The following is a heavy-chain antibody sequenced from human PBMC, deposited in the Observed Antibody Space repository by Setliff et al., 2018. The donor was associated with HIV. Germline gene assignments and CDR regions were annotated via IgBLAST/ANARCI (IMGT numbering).Heavy chain of an antibody. CDR1: GFTFSSYG. V-gene: IGHV3-21*01. CDR2: ISSNGKHI. J-gene: IGHJ4*01. D-gene: IGHD3-16*01. Sequence: PGGSLRLSCAASGFTFSSYGMNWARQAPGKGLEWVSSISSNGKHIYYADSVNGRFTISRDNGEKSVSLQMNSLRGEDSAIYYCARLGGAAFDYWGHGILVTVS. CDR3: ARLGGAAFDY.